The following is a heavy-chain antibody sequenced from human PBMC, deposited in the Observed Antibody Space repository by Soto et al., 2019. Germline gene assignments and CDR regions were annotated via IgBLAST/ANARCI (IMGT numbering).Heavy chain of an antibody. D-gene: IGHD1-26*01. CDR1: GFTFSSYG. CDR3: AKDASGSYFDY. V-gene: IGHV3-30*18. Sequence: GSLRLSCAASGFTFSSYGMHWVRQAPGKGLEWVAVISYDGSNKYYADSVKGRFTIPRDNSKNTLYLQMNSLRAEDTAVYYCAKDASGSYFDYWGQGTLVTVSS. J-gene: IGHJ4*02. CDR2: ISYDGSNK.